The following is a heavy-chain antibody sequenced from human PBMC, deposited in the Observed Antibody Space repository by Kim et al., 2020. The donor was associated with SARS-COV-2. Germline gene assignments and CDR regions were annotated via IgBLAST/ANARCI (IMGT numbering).Heavy chain of an antibody. V-gene: IGHV3-30*18. Sequence: GGSLRLSCAASGFTFSSYGMHWVRQAPGKGLEWVAVISYDGSNKYYADSVKGRFTISRDNSKNTLYLQMNSLRAEDTAVYYCAKEGSDTAMGYFDYWGQGTLVTVSS. CDR3: AKEGSDTAMGYFDY. D-gene: IGHD5-18*01. J-gene: IGHJ4*02. CDR2: ISYDGSNK. CDR1: GFTFSSYG.